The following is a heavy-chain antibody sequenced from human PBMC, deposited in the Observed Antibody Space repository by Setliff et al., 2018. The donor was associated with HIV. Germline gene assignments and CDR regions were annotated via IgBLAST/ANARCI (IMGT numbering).Heavy chain of an antibody. J-gene: IGHJ6*02. CDR2: INPSAGST. CDR1: GYTFNSAY. D-gene: IGHD6-13*01. CDR3: ASSWSRIRYYGMDV. V-gene: IGHV1-46*02. Sequence: ASVKVSCKASGYTFNSAYINWVRQAPGQGLEWMGIINPSAGSTSYAQKFQGRVTMTRNTSISTAYMELSSLRSDDTAVYYCASSWSRIRYYGMDVWGQGTTVTVSS.